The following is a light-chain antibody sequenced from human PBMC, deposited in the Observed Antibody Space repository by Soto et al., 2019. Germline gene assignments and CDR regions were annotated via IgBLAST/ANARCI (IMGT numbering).Light chain of an antibody. CDR3: CSYAASSTSVV. V-gene: IGLV2-23*01. CDR1: SSDVGSYNL. Sequence: QSALTQPASVSGSPVQSITIYCTGTSSDVGSYNLVSWYQQHPGKTPKLMIYDGTQRPSGGSNRFSGSKSGNTASLTISGLQAEDEADYYCCSYAASSTSVVFGGGTKLTVL. J-gene: IGLJ2*01. CDR2: DGT.